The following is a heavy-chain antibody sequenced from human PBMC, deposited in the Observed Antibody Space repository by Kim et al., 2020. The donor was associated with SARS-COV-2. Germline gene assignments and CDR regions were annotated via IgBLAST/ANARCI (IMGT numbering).Heavy chain of an antibody. V-gene: IGHV3-33*01. D-gene: IGHD3-3*01. CDR1: GFTFSSYG. CDR2: IWYDGSKK. J-gene: IGHJ6*03. CDR3: ARGPSGITIFGVVIGLLVYYMDV. Sequence: GGSLRLSCAASGFTFSSYGMHWVRQAPGKGLEWVAVIWYDGSKKYYADSVKGRFTISRDNSKNTLYLQMNSLRAEDTAVYYCARGPSGITIFGVVIGLLVYYMDVWGKGTTVTVSS.